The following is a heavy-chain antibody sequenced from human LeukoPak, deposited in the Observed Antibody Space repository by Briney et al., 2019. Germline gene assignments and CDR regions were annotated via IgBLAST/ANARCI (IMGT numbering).Heavy chain of an antibody. J-gene: IGHJ4*02. D-gene: IGHD3-3*01. CDR1: GYTFTSYG. CDR3: ARDPTIFGVVIIDY. V-gene: IGHV1-18*01. Sequence: ASVKVSCKASGYTFTSYGISWVRQAPGQELEWMGWISAYNGNTNYAQKLQGRVTMTTDTSTSTAYMELRSLRSDDTAVYYCARDPTIFGVVIIDYWGQGTLVTVSS. CDR2: ISAYNGNT.